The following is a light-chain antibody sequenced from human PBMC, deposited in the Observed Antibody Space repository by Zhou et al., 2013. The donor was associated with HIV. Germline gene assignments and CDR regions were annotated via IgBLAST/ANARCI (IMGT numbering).Light chain of an antibody. V-gene: IGKV1-39*01. Sequence: DIQMTQSPSSLSASVGDRVTITCRASQSISSYLNWYQQKPGKAPKLLIYAASSLQSGVPSRFSGSGSGTDFTLTISSLQPEDFATYYCQQYKTEPWTYGEGTSV. CDR2: AAS. J-gene: IGKJ1*01. CDR3: QQYKTEPWT. CDR1: QSISSY.